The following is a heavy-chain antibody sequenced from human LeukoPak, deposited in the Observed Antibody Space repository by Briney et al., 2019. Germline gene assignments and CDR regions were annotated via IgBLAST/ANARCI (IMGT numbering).Heavy chain of an antibody. CDR2: IYSGGST. D-gene: IGHD1-14*01. J-gene: IGHJ4*02. Sequence: GGSLRLSCAASGFTVSSNYMSWVRQAPGKGLEWVSVIYSGGSTYYADSVKGRFTISRDNSKNTLYLQMNSLRAEDTAVYYCAREDVGYYFDYWGQGTLVTVSS. CDR3: AREDVGYYFDY. V-gene: IGHV3-53*01. CDR1: GFTVSSNY.